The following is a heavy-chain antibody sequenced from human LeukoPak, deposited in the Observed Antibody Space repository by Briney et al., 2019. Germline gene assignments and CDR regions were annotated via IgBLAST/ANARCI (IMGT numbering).Heavy chain of an antibody. V-gene: IGHV3-66*01. J-gene: IGHJ6*02. Sequence: PGGSLRLSCAASGFTVYSNFMSWVRQAPGKGLEWVSVMYNGGRTFYADSVKGRFTISRDNSKNTLYLQMDSLRVDDTAVYYCARDASPISEGDGMDVWGLGTTVAVSS. CDR2: MYNGGRT. CDR3: ARDASPISEGDGMDV. CDR1: GFTVYSNF. D-gene: IGHD1-26*01.